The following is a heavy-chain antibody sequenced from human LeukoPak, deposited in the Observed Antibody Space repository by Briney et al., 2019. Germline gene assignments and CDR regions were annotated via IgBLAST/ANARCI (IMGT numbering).Heavy chain of an antibody. V-gene: IGHV3-74*01. D-gene: IGHD3-10*01. CDR2: IRPDGRET. CDR3: GRDVVLGSGSVDY. CDR1: GFTFTNHW. Sequence: GGSLRLSCAASGFTFTNHWMHWVRQAPGKGLVWVSRIRPDGRETNHAGSVKSRFTISRDNAKNTLYLQMNSLGDEDTAVYYCGRDVVLGSGSVDYWGQGVLVTVSS. J-gene: IGHJ4*02.